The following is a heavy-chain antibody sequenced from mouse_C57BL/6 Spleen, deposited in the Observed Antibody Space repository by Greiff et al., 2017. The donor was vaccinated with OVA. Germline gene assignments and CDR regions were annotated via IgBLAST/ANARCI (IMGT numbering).Heavy chain of an antibody. CDR3: ARLRVYYDYDEGY. CDR2: IYPGDGDT. D-gene: IGHD2-4*01. CDR1: GYAFSSYW. J-gene: IGHJ2*01. Sequence: QVQLQQSGAELVKPGASVKISCKASGYAFSSYWMNWVKQRPGKGLEWIGQIYPGDGDTNYNGKFKGKATLTADKSSSTAYMQLSSLTSEDSAVYFCARLRVYYDYDEGYWGQGTTLTVSS. V-gene: IGHV1-80*01.